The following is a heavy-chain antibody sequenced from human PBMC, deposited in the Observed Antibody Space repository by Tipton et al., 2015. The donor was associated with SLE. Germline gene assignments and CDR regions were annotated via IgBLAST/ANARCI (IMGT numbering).Heavy chain of an antibody. CDR2: IYYSGST. J-gene: IGHJ4*02. V-gene: IGHV4-59*01. D-gene: IGHD3-3*01. CDR3: ARVLCGIFGAFNF. Sequence: TLSLTCTVSGGSISSYYWSWIRQPPGKGLEWIGYIYYSGSTNYNPSLKSRVTISVDTSKNQFSLELSSVTVADTVVYYFARVLCGIFGAFNFWVQVTLVTFSS. CDR1: GGSISSYY.